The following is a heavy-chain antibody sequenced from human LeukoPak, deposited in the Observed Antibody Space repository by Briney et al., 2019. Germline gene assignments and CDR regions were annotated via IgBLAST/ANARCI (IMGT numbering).Heavy chain of an antibody. J-gene: IGHJ3*02. CDR1: GGSISSYY. CDR2: IYYSGST. V-gene: IGHV4-59*01. Sequence: SETLSLTCTVSGGSISSYYWSWIRQPPRKGLEWIGYIYYSGSTNYNPSLKSRVTISVDTSKNQFSLKLSSVTAADTAVYYCARAPVYSSSWYDIWGQGTMVTVSS. CDR3: ARAPVYSSSWYDI. D-gene: IGHD6-13*01.